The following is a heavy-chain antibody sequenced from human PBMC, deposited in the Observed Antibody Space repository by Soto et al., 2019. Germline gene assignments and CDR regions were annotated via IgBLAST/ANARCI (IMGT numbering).Heavy chain of an antibody. CDR1: GGSISSGGYY. CDR3: ARGPIVVVPAANNYFDY. D-gene: IGHD2-2*01. Sequence: QVQLQESGPGLVKPSQTLSLTCTVSGGSISSGGYYWSWIRQHPGKGLEWIGYIYYSGSTYYNPSLKSRVTISVDTSKNQFSLKLSSVTAADTAVYYCARGPIVVVPAANNYFDYWGQGTLVTVSS. CDR2: IYYSGST. V-gene: IGHV4-31*03. J-gene: IGHJ4*02.